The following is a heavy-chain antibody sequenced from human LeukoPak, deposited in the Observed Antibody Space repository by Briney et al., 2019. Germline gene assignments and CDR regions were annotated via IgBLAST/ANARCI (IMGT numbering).Heavy chain of an antibody. CDR2: IGFDVSKI. CDR1: GFSFSSYL. V-gene: IGHV3-33*01. J-gene: IGHJ3*02. D-gene: IGHD2-15*01. CDR3: ARERLENCNDGSCPDALDI. Sequence: GGSLRLSCAASGFSFSSYLMHWVRQAPGKGLEWVALIGFDVSKIYYADSVKGRFTISRDNSKNTLHLQMNSLRDEDTAVYFCARERLENCNDGSCPDALDIWGQGTMVTISS.